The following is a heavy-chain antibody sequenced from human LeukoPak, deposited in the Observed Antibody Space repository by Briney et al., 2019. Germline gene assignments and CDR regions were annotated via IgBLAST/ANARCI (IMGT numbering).Heavy chain of an antibody. CDR2: INSYGSST. J-gene: IGHJ4*02. CDR3: ARDFALTIDY. CDR1: GFTFSSHW. Sequence: GGSLRLSCAVPGFTFSSHWMHWVRQAPGKGLVWVSRINSYGSSTTYADSVKGRLTISRDNAKNTLYLQMNSLRAEDTAVYYCARDFALTIDYWGQGTLVTVSS. D-gene: IGHD4/OR15-4a*01. V-gene: IGHV3-74*01.